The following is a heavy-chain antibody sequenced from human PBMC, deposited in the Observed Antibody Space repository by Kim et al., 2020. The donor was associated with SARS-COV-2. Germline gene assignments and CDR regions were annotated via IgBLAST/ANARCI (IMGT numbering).Heavy chain of an antibody. CDR3: VREGETYHYYDILTGYLNTYYFDY. CDR2: IYYSGST. J-gene: IGHJ4*02. CDR1: GGSISSSSYY. D-gene: IGHD3-9*01. Sequence: SETLSLTCTVSGGSISSSSYYWGWIRQPPGKGLEWIGSIYYSGSTYYNPSLKSRVTISVDTSKNQFSLKLSSVTAADTAVYYCVREGETYHYYDILTGYLNTYYFDYWGQGTLVTVSS. V-gene: IGHV4-39*02.